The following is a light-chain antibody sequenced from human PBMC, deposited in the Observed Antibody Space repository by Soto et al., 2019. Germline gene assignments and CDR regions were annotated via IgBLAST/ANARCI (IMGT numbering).Light chain of an antibody. J-gene: IGKJ5*01. V-gene: IGKV3-20*01. Sequence: EIVLTQSPGTLSLSPGERATLSCRASQSVSNNYLAWYQQKPGQPPRLFIYGASNRATGIPDRFSGSGSGTDFALTISRLELEDFAVYYCQQYGSLPPITFG. CDR1: QSVSNNY. CDR3: QQYGSLPPIT. CDR2: GAS.